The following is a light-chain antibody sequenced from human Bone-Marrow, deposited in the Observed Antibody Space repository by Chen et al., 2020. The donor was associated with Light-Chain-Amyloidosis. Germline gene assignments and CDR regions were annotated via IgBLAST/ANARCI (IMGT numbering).Light chain of an antibody. CDR1: NIGSTS. Sequence: SYVLTQPSSVSVAPGQTATIACGGNNIGSTSVHWYQQTPGQAPLLVVYDDSDRPSGIPARLSGFNSGNTATLTLSRVEAGDEADYYCQVWDRSSDRPVFGGGTKLTVL. CDR2: DDS. J-gene: IGLJ3*02. CDR3: QVWDRSSDRPV. V-gene: IGLV3-21*02.